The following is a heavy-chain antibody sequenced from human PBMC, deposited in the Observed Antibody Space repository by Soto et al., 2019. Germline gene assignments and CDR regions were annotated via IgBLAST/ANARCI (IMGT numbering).Heavy chain of an antibody. D-gene: IGHD5-18*01. CDR2: IGGYKGNT. V-gene: IGHV1-18*01. J-gene: IGHJ4*02. CDR3: APHTLDTGMPSGY. Sequence: QVQLVQSGAEVREPGASVKVSCKASGYTFTNYGVSWVRQAPGQGLEWMGWIGGYKGNTNYAQKLLGRVILTTDTSTSTAYMELRSLRSDDTAVYYCAPHTLDTGMPSGYWGQGTLVTVSS. CDR1: GYTFTNYG.